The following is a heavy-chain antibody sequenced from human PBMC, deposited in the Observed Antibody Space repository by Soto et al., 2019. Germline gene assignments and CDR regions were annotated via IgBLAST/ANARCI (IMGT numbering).Heavy chain of an antibody. CDR2: IYSGGST. J-gene: IGHJ3*02. D-gene: IGHD3-22*01. V-gene: IGHV3-53*01. Sequence: GGSLRLSCAASGFTVSSNYMSWVRQAPGKGLEWVSVIYSGGSTYYADSVKGRFTISRDNSKNTLYLQMNSLRAEDTAVYYCARPGPSYYYDSSGCAFDIWGQGTMVTVSS. CDR1: GFTVSSNY. CDR3: ARPGPSYYYDSSGCAFDI.